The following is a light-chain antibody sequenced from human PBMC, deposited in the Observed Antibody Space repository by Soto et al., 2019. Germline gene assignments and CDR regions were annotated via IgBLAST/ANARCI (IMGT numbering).Light chain of an antibody. CDR1: QSISIW. V-gene: IGKV1-5*01. Sequence: DIQITQSPSTLSASVGDIATITCRASQSISIWLAWYQRKPGQAPNLLIYDASSFQTGVPPTFSGSGSGTGFTLATSGLQANAFATSYCQQYNSFSPLAFGQGTKVEI. CDR2: DAS. CDR3: QQYNSFSPLA. J-gene: IGKJ2*01.